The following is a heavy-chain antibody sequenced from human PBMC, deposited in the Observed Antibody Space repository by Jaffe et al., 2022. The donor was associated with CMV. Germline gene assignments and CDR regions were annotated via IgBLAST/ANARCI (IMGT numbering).Heavy chain of an antibody. J-gene: IGHJ4*02. CDR2: ISGSGGST. D-gene: IGHD1-1*01. CDR1: GFTFSSYA. Sequence: EVQLVESGGGLVQPGGSLRLSCAASGFTFSSYAMSWVRQAPGKGLEWVSAISGSGGSTYYADSVKGRFTISRDNSKNTLYLQMNSLRAEDTAVYYCAKDGQLYNWNDVPFDYWGQGTLVTVSS. V-gene: IGHV3-23*04. CDR3: AKDGQLYNWNDVPFDY.